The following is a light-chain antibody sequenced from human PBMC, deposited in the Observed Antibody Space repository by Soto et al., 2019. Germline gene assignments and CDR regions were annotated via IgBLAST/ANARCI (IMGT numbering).Light chain of an antibody. Sequence: EIVMTQSPATLSVSPGERATLSCRASQSVSSNLAWYQQKPGQAPRLLIYGASTRATGIPARFSGSGSGTEFTLTISSLQSEDFAVYYCQQYNSWPLTFGGGTKVEIQ. CDR2: GAS. CDR3: QQYNSWPLT. CDR1: QSVSSN. V-gene: IGKV3-15*01. J-gene: IGKJ4*01.